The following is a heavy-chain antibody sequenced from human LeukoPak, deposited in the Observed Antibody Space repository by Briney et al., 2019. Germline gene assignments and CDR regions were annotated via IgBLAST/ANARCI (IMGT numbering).Heavy chain of an antibody. J-gene: IGHJ4*02. CDR2: FDPEDGET. D-gene: IGHD6-13*01. V-gene: IGHV1-24*01. Sequence: ASVKVSCKVSGYTLTELSMHWVRQAPGKGLEWMGGFDPEDGETIYAQKSQGRVTMTEDTSTDTAYMELSSLRSEDTAVYYCATQTAYSSSWYNFDYWGQGTLVTVSS. CDR1: GYTLTELS. CDR3: ATQTAYSSSWYNFDY.